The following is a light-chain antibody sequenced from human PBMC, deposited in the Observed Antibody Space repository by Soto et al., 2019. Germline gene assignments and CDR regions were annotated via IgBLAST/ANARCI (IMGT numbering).Light chain of an antibody. V-gene: IGKV3-15*01. CDR1: QSVSSN. CDR3: QQYNNWPPGVT. CDR2: GAS. J-gene: IGKJ1*01. Sequence: EIVMTQSPATLSVSPGERATLSCRASQSVSSNLAWYQQKPGQAPRLLIYGASTRATGIPARFSGSGSGTEFTLTIGGLQSEDFAGYFCQQYNNWPPGVTFGQGTKVEIK.